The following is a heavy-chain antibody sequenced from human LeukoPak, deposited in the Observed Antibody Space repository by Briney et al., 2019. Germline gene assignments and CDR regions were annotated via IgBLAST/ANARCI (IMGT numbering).Heavy chain of an antibody. V-gene: IGHV4-39*01. CDR3: ARQGEGYTYYYDSSGYYYDY. CDR2: IYYCGST. CDR1: GGSISSSSYY. D-gene: IGHD3-22*01. J-gene: IGHJ4*02. Sequence: SETLSPTCTVSGGSISSSSYYWGWIRQPPGKGLVWIGGIYYCGSTYYNPSLKSRATISVDKSKNLFSLTRSSVTAANTAVYYWARQGEGYTYYYDSSGYYYDYWGRGTLVTV.